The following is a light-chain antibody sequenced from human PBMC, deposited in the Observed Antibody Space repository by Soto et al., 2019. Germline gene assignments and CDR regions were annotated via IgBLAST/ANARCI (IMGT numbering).Light chain of an antibody. CDR3: QHSYSTPFT. CDR2: AAS. Sequence: DIQMTQSPSSLSASVGDRVTITCRASQSISTYLNWYQQKPGKAPNLLIYAASSLQSGVPSRFGGSGSGTDFTLTISSLQPEDFATYYCQHSYSTPFTFGPGTKVDIK. CDR1: QSISTY. J-gene: IGKJ3*01. V-gene: IGKV1-39*01.